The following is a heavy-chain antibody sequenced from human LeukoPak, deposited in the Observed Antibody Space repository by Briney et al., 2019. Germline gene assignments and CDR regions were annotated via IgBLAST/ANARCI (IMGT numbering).Heavy chain of an antibody. CDR3: AKMTAPAY. J-gene: IGHJ4*02. CDR2: ISNDGTTT. V-gene: IGHV3-74*01. D-gene: IGHD5-18*01. CDR1: GFTFSNAW. Sequence: PGGSLRLSCAASGFTFSNAWMSWVRQAPGKGLEWVSRISNDGTTTTYADSVKGRFTISRDNAKNKLYLQMNSLRVEDTAIYYCAKMTAPAYWGQGTLVTVPS.